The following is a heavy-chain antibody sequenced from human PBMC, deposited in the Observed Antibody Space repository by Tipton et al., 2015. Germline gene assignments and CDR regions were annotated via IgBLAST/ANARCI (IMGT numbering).Heavy chain of an antibody. CDR1: GGSISSNYYY. D-gene: IGHD6-19*01. V-gene: IGHV4-39*01. J-gene: IGHJ3*02. CDR3: ARQSIAVAVDAFDI. Sequence: TLSLTCTVSGGSISSNYYYWGWIRQPPGKGLEWIGSIYYRGSTYYNPSLKSRVTISVDTSKNQFSLKLSSVTAADTAVYYCARQSIAVAVDAFDIWGQGTMVTVSS. CDR2: IYYRGST.